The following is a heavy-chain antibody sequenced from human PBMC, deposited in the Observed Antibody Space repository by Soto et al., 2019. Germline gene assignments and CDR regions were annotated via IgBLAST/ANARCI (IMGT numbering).Heavy chain of an antibody. J-gene: IGHJ4*02. CDR3: ARPYYESDGYYYDMDY. CDR2: VYPGDSDT. Sequence: HGESLKISCKGSGYIFNTYWIAWVRQMPGKGLEWMGIVYPGDSDTRYSPSFQGQVTISVDKSISTAYLQWSSLEASDTAMYYCARPYYESDGYYYDMDYWGPGTQVTVSA. CDR1: GYIFNTYW. V-gene: IGHV5-51*01. D-gene: IGHD3-22*01.